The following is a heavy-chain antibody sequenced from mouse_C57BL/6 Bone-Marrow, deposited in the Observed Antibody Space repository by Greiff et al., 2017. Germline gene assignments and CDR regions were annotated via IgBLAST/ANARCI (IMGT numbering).Heavy chain of an antibody. J-gene: IGHJ1*03. CDR3: AIDCSTYWYFNV. CDR1: GFTFSSYA. Sequence: DVKLVESGGGLVKPGGSLKLSCAASGFTFSSYAMPWVRQTPEKRLEWVASISDGGSYTYYPDNVKGRFTISRDNAKNNLYLQMSNLKSEDTAMYYSAIDCSTYWYFNVWGTGNTTTVTA. V-gene: IGHV5-4*03. D-gene: IGHD1-1*01. CDR2: ISDGGSYT.